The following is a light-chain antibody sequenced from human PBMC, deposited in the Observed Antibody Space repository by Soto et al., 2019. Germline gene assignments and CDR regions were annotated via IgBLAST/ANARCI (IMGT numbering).Light chain of an antibody. CDR3: QQANNFPGT. J-gene: IGKJ2*02. V-gene: IGKV1-5*01. Sequence: DIQMTQSPSTLSASVGDRVTITCRASQSISTWLAWYQQKPGKAPKLLIYDASSLESGVPSRFSGSGSGTEFTLTIGGLQPDDFATYYCQQANNFPGTFGQGTKLEIK. CDR2: DAS. CDR1: QSISTW.